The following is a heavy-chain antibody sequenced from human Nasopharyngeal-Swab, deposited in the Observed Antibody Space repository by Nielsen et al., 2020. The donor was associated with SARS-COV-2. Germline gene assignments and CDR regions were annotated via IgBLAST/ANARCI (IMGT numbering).Heavy chain of an antibody. J-gene: IGHJ4*02. CDR1: GFTFSSYG. D-gene: IGHD1-26*01. V-gene: IGHV3-30*18. Sequence: GESLKISCAASGFTFSSYGMHWVRQAPGKGLEWVAVISYDGSNKYYADSVKGRFTISRDNSKNTLYLQMNSLRAEDTAVYYCAKMGSYHDFFDYWGQGTLVTVSS. CDR2: ISYDGSNK. CDR3: AKMGSYHDFFDY.